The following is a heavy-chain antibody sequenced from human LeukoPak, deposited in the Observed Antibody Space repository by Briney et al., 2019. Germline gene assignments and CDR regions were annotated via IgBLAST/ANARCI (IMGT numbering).Heavy chain of an antibody. J-gene: IGHJ6*02. CDR1: GYTFTSYD. V-gene: IGHV1-8*01. CDR2: MNPNSGNT. D-gene: IGHD3-10*01. Sequence: VASVKVSCKASGYTFTSYDINWVRQATGQGLEWMGWMNPNSGNTGYAQKFQGRVTMTRNTSISTAYMELSSLRSEDTPVYYCARVKMVRGALKNYYYYFGMDVWGQGTTVTVSS. CDR3: ARVKMVRGALKNYYYYFGMDV.